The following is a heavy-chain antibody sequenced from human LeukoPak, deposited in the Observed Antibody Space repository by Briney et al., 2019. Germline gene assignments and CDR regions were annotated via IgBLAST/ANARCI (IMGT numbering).Heavy chain of an antibody. Sequence: GGSLRLSCAASGFTFSNAWMNWVRQAPGKGLECVSVISGSGRTTDYADSVKGRFTISRDNSKDTLYLQLNSLRAEDTALYYCAKWAARGDGLPRSHFDYWGQGILVTVSS. CDR3: AKWAARGDGLPRSHFDY. D-gene: IGHD2-21*02. J-gene: IGHJ4*02. CDR2: ISGSGRTT. CDR1: GFTFSNAW. V-gene: IGHV3-23*01.